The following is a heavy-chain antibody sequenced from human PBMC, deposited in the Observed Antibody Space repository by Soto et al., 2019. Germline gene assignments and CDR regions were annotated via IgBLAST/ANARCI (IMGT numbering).Heavy chain of an antibody. CDR2: INAGNGNT. J-gene: IGHJ5*02. D-gene: IGHD2-15*01. V-gene: IGHV1-3*01. Sequence: ASVKVSCKASGYTFTSYAMHWVRQAPGQRLEWMGWINAGNGNTKYSQKFQGRVTITRDTSASTAYMELSSLRSEDTAVYYCARTVGGSARFHNWFDPWGQGTLVTVSS. CDR3: ARTVGGSARFHNWFDP. CDR1: GYTFTSYA.